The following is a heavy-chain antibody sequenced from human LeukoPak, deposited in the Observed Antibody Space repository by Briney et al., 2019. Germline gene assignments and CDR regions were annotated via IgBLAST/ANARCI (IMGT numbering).Heavy chain of an antibody. CDR2: ISYDGSNK. CDR3: ARAPPPASAIFGVWLTAHDAFDI. CDR1: GFTFSSYA. D-gene: IGHD3-3*01. J-gene: IGHJ3*02. Sequence: GGSLRLSCAASGFTFSSYAMHWVRQAPGKGLEWVAVISYDGSNKYYADSVKGRFTISRDNSKNTLYLQMNSLRAEDTAVYYCARAPPPASAIFGVWLTAHDAFDIWGQGTMVTVSS. V-gene: IGHV3-30-3*01.